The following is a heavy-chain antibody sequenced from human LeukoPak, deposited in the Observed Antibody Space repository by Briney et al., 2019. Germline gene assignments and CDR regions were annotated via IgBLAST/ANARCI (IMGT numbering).Heavy chain of an antibody. D-gene: IGHD5-24*01. CDR1: GGSISSGGYS. J-gene: IGHJ4*02. CDR2: IYYSGST. Sequence: KPSQTLSLTCAVSGGSISSGGYSWSWIRQPPGKGLEWIGYIYYSGSTKYNPSLKSRVTISVDTSKNQFSLKLSSVTAADTAVYYCARGARAGYNLEPFDYWGQGTLVTVSS. V-gene: IGHV4-30-4*07. CDR3: ARGARAGYNLEPFDY.